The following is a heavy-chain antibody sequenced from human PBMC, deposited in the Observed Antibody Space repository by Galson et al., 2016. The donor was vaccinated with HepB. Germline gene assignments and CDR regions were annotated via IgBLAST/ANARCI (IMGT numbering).Heavy chain of an antibody. CDR1: GYSFTSHG. V-gene: IGHV1-18*01. D-gene: IGHD3-10*01. Sequence: SVKVSCKASGYSFTSHGISWVRQAPGQGLEWMGWISTYNGDTNYAQKFQGRVTLTTDTSTRTAYMELRSLRSDDTAVYYCAREVQLGDHWGQGTLVTVSS. CDR3: AREVQLGDH. CDR2: ISTYNGDT. J-gene: IGHJ4*02.